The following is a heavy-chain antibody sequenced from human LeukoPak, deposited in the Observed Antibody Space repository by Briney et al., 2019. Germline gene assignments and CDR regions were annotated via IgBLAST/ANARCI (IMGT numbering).Heavy chain of an antibody. V-gene: IGHV1-8*01. CDR3: ARGYSYGYIYYYYGMDV. Sequence: ASVKVSCKASGYTFTSYDINWVRQATGQGRQWMGWMNPNSGNTGYAQKFQGRVTMTRNTSISTAYMELSSLRSEDTAVYYCARGYSYGYIYYYYGMDVWGQGTTVTVSS. CDR1: GYTFTSYD. CDR2: MNPNSGNT. J-gene: IGHJ6*02. D-gene: IGHD5-18*01.